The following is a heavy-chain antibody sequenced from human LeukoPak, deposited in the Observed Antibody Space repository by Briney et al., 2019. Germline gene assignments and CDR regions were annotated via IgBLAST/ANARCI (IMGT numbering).Heavy chain of an antibody. CDR2: IYGGGST. J-gene: IGHJ4*02. V-gene: IGHV3-66*04. Sequence: PGGSLRLSCAASGFTFSSYWMHWVRQAPGKGLEWVSVIYGGGSTYYADSVKGRFTISRDNSKNSLYLQMNSLRAEDTAVYYCARHEGITMIMNWGQGTLVTVSS. CDR3: ARHEGITMIMN. CDR1: GFTFSSYW. D-gene: IGHD3-22*01.